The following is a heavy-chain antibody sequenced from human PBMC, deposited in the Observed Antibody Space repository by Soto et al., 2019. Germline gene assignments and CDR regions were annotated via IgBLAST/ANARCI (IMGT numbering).Heavy chain of an antibody. CDR3: ARMGRVATIPAVGWFDP. Sequence: GASVKVSCKASGYTFTSYGISWVRQAPGQGLEWMGWINPNSGGTNYAQKFQGWVTMTRDTSISTAYMELSRLRSDDTAVYYCARMGRVATIPAVGWFDPWGQGTLVTVSS. CDR1: GYTFTSYG. V-gene: IGHV1-2*04. D-gene: IGHD5-12*01. CDR2: INPNSGGT. J-gene: IGHJ5*02.